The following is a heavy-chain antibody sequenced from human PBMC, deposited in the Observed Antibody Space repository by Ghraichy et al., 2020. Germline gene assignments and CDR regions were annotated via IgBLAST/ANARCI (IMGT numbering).Heavy chain of an antibody. CDR2: INTDGSSP. J-gene: IGHJ4*02. V-gene: IGHV3-74*01. CDR1: GFTFRNYW. Sequence: GGSLRLSCSASGFTFRNYWIHLVRQGPGKGLVWVSRINTDGSSPTYADSVKGRFTISRDNAKNTLFLQMNSLRAEDTAVYYCVRTYYNSPDNWGQGTLVTVSS. D-gene: IGHD3-10*01. CDR3: VRTYYNSPDN.